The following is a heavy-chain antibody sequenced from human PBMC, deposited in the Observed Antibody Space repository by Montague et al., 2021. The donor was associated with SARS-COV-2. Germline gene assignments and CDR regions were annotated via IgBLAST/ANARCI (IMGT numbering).Heavy chain of an antibody. V-gene: IGHV4-61*02. CDR3: ARFGSGTVEFDL. D-gene: IGHD1-26*01. CDR1: GASISTGSYY. CDR2: IRTTGHT. Sequence: TLSLTCTVSGASISTGSYYWSWIRQPAGKGLEWIGRIRTTGHTDNNSSLESRAFMSVDTSTNQFSLSLTSVTAADTAVYFCARFGSGTVEFDLWGQGTLVTVSS. J-gene: IGHJ4*02.